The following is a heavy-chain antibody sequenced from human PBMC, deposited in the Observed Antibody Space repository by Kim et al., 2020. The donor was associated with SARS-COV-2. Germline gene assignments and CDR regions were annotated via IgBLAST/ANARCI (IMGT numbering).Heavy chain of an antibody. Sequence: EQNLQGRVTMTTDTSTSTAYMELRSLRSDDTAEYYCARSYYYGSGYYFDYWGQGTLVTVSS. V-gene: IGHV1-18*01. J-gene: IGHJ4*02. D-gene: IGHD3-10*01. CDR3: ARSYYYGSGYYFDY.